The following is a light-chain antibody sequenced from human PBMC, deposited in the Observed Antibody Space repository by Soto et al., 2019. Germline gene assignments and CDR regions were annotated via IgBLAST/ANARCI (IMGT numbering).Light chain of an antibody. Sequence: EIVLTQPPGTLSLSPGERATLSCRASQSVSSSYLAWYQQKPGQAPRLLIYDASIRATGIPDRFSGSGSGTDFTLTISRLEPEDFAVYYRQQYGNSPITFGQGTRLDMK. V-gene: IGKV3-20*01. CDR2: DAS. CDR3: QQYGNSPIT. CDR1: QSVSSSY. J-gene: IGKJ5*01.